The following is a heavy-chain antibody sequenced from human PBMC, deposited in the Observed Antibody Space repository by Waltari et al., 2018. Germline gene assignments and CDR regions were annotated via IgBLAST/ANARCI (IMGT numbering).Heavy chain of an antibody. CDR1: GGSISSYY. CDR2: SYTSGST. V-gene: IGHV4-4*07. CDR3: AREDIVVVPAAFYYYYMDV. Sequence: QVQLQESGPGLVKPSETLSLTCTVSGGSISSYYWSWIRQPAGKGLEWIGRSYTSGSTNYNPSLKSRVTMSVDTSKNQFSLKLSSVTAADTAVYYCAREDIVVVPAAFYYYYMDVWGKGTTVTISS. D-gene: IGHD2-2*01. J-gene: IGHJ6*03.